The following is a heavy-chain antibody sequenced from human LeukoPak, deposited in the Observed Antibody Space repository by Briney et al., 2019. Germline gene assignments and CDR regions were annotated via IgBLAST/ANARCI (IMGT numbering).Heavy chain of an antibody. CDR1: GFTFSSYF. CDR2: ISYNGDET. Sequence: GGSLRLSCAGSGFTFSSYFMHWVRQAPGKGLEYVSAISYNGDETYYGNSVKGRFTISRDNSKNTLYLQMGSLRAEDTAVYYCARDVSHRHLDYWDQGTLVTVSS. J-gene: IGHJ4*02. CDR3: ARDVSHRHLDY. V-gene: IGHV3-64*01. D-gene: IGHD2/OR15-2a*01.